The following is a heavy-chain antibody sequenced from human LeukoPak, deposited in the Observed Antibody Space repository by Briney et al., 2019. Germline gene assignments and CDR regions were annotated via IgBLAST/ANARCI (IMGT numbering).Heavy chain of an antibody. Sequence: SETLSLTCTVSGGSISNYYWSWIRQPPGKGLEWSGYIYTSGSTNYNPSLKSRVPKSVDTSKDQAALEHGSANAADAAVYYCARRSAIFGVLYWGQGTQVTVSS. CDR3: ARRSAIFGVLY. CDR1: GGSISNYY. D-gene: IGHD3-3*01. CDR2: IYTSGST. J-gene: IGHJ4*02. V-gene: IGHV4-4*08.